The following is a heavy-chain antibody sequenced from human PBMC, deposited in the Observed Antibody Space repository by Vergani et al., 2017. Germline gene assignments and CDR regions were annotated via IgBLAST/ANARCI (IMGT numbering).Heavy chain of an antibody. CDR2: IYYSGST. V-gene: IGHV4-39*01. CDR1: GGSISSSSYY. CDR3: ASFSSGYYTRYFQH. J-gene: IGHJ1*01. D-gene: IGHD3-22*01. Sequence: QLQLQESGPGLVKPSETLSLTCTVSGGSISSSSYYWGWIRQPPGKGLEWIGSIYYSGSTYYNPSLKSRVTISVDTSKNQFSLKLSSVTAADTAVYYCASFSSGYYTRYFQHWGQGTLVTVSS.